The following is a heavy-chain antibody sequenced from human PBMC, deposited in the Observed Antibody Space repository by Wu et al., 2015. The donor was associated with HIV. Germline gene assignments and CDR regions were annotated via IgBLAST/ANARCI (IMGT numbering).Heavy chain of an antibody. CDR2: INPERGAT. CDR3: VRGLYGGSPYNYFDP. CDR1: GGTFKTYA. D-gene: IGHD1-26*01. V-gene: IGHV1-2*02. J-gene: IGHJ5*02. Sequence: QVHLVQSGAEVKKPWSSVKVSCTASGGTFKTYAITWVRQAPGQGLEWVGWINPERGATEYAKKFQGRVTMSTDTSTNTAYMDLKNLKSDDTAVFYCVRGLYGGSPYNYFDPWGRGNPWSPS.